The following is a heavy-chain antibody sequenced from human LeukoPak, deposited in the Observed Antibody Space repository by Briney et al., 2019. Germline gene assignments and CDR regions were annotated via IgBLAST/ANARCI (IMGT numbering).Heavy chain of an antibody. D-gene: IGHD6-13*01. CDR2: ISGSGGST. Sequence: GGSLRLSCAASGFTFSSYAMSWVRQAPGKGLEWVSAISGSGGSTYYADSVKGRFTISRDNSKNTLYLQMNSLRAEDTAVYYCARDRSPSSSWFHPTTERKNDAFDIWGQGTMVTVSS. J-gene: IGHJ3*02. V-gene: IGHV3-23*01. CDR3: ARDRSPSSSWFHPTTERKNDAFDI. CDR1: GFTFSSYA.